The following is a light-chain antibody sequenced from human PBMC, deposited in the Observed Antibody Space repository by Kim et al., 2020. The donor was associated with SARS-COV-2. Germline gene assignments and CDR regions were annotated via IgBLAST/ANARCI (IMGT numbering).Light chain of an antibody. CDR2: EGS. J-gene: IGLJ3*02. CDR1: SSDVGSYNL. Sequence: GQSITISFTGTSSDVGSYNLVSWYQQHPGNAPKLMIYEGSELPSGVSNRFSGSKSGNTASLTISGLQAEDEADYYCCSYAGSSSWVFGGGTQLSVL. CDR3: CSYAGSSSWV. V-gene: IGLV2-23*01.